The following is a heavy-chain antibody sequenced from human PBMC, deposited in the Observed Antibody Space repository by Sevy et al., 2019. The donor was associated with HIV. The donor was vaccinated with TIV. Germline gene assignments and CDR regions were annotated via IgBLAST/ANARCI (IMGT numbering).Heavy chain of an antibody. J-gene: IGHJ6*02. Sequence: ASVKVSCKASGGTFSSYAISWVRQAPGQGLEWMGGIIPIFGTANYAQKFQGRVTITADESTSTAYMELSSLRSEDTAVYYCARVEDGDNSYSYYGMDVWGQGTTVTVSS. CDR3: ARVEDGDNSYSYYGMDV. CDR1: GGTFSSYA. V-gene: IGHV1-69*13. CDR2: IIPIFGTA. D-gene: IGHD4-17*01.